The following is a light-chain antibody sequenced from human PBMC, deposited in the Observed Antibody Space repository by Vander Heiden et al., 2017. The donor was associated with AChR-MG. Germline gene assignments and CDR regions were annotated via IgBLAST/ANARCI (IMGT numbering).Light chain of an antibody. CDR1: QGIRND. Sequence: AIQMTQSPSSLSASVGDRVTITCRASQGIRNDLGWYQQKPGKAPKLLIYAASSLQSGVPSRFSGSGSGTDFTLTISSLQPEDFATYYCRRDDNFAFTFGGGTKVEIK. J-gene: IGKJ4*01. CDR2: AAS. V-gene: IGKV1-6*01. CDR3: RRDDNFAFT.